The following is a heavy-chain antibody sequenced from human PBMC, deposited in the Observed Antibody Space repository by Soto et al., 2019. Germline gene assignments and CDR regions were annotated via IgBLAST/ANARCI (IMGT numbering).Heavy chain of an antibody. D-gene: IGHD4-17*01. CDR3: ARDDGVGP. CDR1: GGSISSGDYY. CDR2: IYDSGST. V-gene: IGHV4-30-4*01. J-gene: IGHJ5*02. Sequence: QVQLQESGPGLVKPSQTLSLTCTVSGGSISSGDYYWSWIRQPPGKGLEWIGYIYDSGSTYYNSSLKRRVNMTLDTAKKQCSLKLTSGTAADTAVYYCARDDGVGPWGQGTLVTVSS.